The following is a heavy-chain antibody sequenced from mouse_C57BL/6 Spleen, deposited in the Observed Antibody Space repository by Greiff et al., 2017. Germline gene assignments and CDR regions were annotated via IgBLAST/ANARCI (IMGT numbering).Heavy chain of an antibody. CDR3: AAYGSSPNYYAMDY. D-gene: IGHD1-1*01. CDR1: GFSLTSYG. J-gene: IGHJ4*01. CDR2: IWSGGST. Sequence: QVHVKQSGPGLVQPSQSLSITCTVSGFSLTSYGVHWVRQSPGKGLEWLGVIWSGGSTDYHAAFISRLSISKDNSKSQVFFKMNSLQADDTAIYYCAAYGSSPNYYAMDYWGQGTSVTVSS. V-gene: IGHV2-2*01.